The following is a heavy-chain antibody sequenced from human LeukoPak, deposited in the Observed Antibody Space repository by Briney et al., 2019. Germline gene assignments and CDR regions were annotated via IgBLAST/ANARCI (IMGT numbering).Heavy chain of an antibody. V-gene: IGHV3-33*06. CDR2: IWYDGSNK. J-gene: IGHJ6*03. CDR3: AKAHGANYYYYMDV. Sequence: RGSLRLSCAASGFSFSSYVMHWVRQAPGKGLEWVAVIWYDGSNKYYADSVKGRFTISRDNSKNTLYLQMNSLRAEDTAVYYCAKAHGANYYYYMDVWGKGTTVTVSS. CDR1: GFSFSSYV. D-gene: IGHD4-17*01.